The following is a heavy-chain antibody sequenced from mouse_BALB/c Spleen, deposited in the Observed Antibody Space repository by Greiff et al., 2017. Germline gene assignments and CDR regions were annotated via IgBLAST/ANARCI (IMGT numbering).Heavy chain of an antibody. J-gene: IGHJ3*01. V-gene: IGHV7-1*02. CDR2: SRHKANDYPT. CDR1: GFTFSDFY. CDR3: ARDAGGYRGFAY. Sequence: EVMLVESGGGLVQPGGSLRLSCATSGFTFSDFYMEWVRQPPGKRLAWIAASRHKANDYPTEYSASVKGRFIVSRDTSQSILYLQMNALRAGDTAMYYCARDAGGYRGFAYWGQGTLVTVSA. D-gene: IGHD1-1*02.